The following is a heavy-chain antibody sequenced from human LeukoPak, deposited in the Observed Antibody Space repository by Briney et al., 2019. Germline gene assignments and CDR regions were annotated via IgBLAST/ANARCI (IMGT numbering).Heavy chain of an antibody. Sequence: SQTLSLTCAISGDSVSSNSTTWNWIRQSPSRGLEWLGRTYYRSKWYADYALSVKSRITFNPDTSKNQFSLHLNSVTPEDTAVYYCASSYCSGGSCYRYGMDVWGQGTTVTVSS. CDR1: GDSVSSNSTT. CDR3: ASSYCSGGSCYRYGMDV. J-gene: IGHJ6*02. D-gene: IGHD2-15*01. CDR2: TYYRSKWYA. V-gene: IGHV6-1*01.